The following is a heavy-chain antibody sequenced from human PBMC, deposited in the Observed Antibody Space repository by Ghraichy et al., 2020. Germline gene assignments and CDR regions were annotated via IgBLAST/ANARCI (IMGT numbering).Heavy chain of an antibody. CDR1: GFTFSSHW. V-gene: IGHV3-7*01. Sequence: VGSLRLSCAASGFTFSSHWMTWVRQAPGKGLEWVANIKQDGSQRLYVDSVKGRFTVSRDNARNSLFLQMDSLRAEDTAIYYCARDAMFMLDAWGQGSLVTVSS. D-gene: IGHD3-16*01. J-gene: IGHJ5*02. CDR3: ARDAMFMLDA. CDR2: IKQDGSQR.